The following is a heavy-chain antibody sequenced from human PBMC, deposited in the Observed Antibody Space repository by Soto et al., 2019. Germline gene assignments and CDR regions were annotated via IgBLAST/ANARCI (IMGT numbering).Heavy chain of an antibody. V-gene: IGHV3-74*01. CDR2: ISGDGRST. J-gene: IGHJ4*02. CDR3: GRVGNGEGYY. Sequence: EVQLVESGGDLVQPGGSLRLSCAASGFTFSNYPMYWVRQTPGKGLVWVSRISGDGRSTIYADSVKGRFTISRDNARNRLYLQMNTLRAEDTAVYSCGRVGNGEGYYWGQGTLVTVSS. D-gene: IGHD2-8*01. CDR1: GFTFSNYP.